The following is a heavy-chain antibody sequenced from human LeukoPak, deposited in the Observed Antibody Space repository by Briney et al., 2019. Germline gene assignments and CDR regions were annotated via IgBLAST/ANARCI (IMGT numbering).Heavy chain of an antibody. J-gene: IGHJ3*02. CDR2: IYYSGST. D-gene: IGHD4-17*01. CDR1: GGSISNYY. V-gene: IGHV4-59*12. CDR3: ARDTDAKDDAFDI. Sequence: SETLSLTCTVSGGSISNYYWSWIRQPPGKGLEWIGYIYYSGSTNYNPSLKSRVTMSVDTSKNQFSLKLSSVTAADTAVYYCARDTDAKDDAFDIWGQGTMVTVSS.